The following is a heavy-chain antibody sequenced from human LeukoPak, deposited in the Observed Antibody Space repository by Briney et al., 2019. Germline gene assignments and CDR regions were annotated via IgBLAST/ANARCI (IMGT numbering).Heavy chain of an antibody. CDR1: GGSISSGSYC. V-gene: IGHV4-61*09. Sequence: SETLSLTCTVSGGSISSGSYCWSWIRQPAGKGLEWIGHIYTSGSTNYNPSLKSRVTISVDTSKNQFSLKLSSVTAADTAVYYCACPSIAVAGPIDYYYYMDVWGKGTTVTVSS. CDR3: ACPSIAVAGPIDYYYYMDV. CDR2: IYTSGST. J-gene: IGHJ6*03. D-gene: IGHD6-19*01.